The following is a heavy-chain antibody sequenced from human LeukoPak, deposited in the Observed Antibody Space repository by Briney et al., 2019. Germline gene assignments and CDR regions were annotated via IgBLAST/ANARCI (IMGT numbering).Heavy chain of an antibody. CDR2: IKSKTDGGTT. D-gene: IGHD4-17*01. CDR3: TTPLSTVTTSYYFDY. Sequence: TGGSLRLSCAASGFTFSNAWMSWVRQAPGKGLEWVGRIKSKTDGGTTDYAAPVKGRFTISRDDSKNTLYLQMNSLKTEDTAVYYCTTPLSTVTTSYYFDYWGQGTLVTVSS. CDR1: GFTFSNAW. V-gene: IGHV3-15*01. J-gene: IGHJ4*02.